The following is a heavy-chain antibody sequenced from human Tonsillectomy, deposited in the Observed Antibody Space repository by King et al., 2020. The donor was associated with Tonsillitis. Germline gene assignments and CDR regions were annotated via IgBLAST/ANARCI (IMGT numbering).Heavy chain of an antibody. CDR3: ARQGGESGSYYWFDP. V-gene: IGHV4-39*01. Sequence: QLQESGPGLVKPSETLSLTCTVSGGSISSSSYYWGWIRQPPGKGLEWIGSIYYSGSTDYNPSLKSRVTISVDTSKNQFSLKLSSVTAADTAVYNCARQGGESGSYYWFDPWGQGTLVTVSS. CDR2: IYYSGST. CDR1: GGSISSSSYY. D-gene: IGHD1-26*01. J-gene: IGHJ5*02.